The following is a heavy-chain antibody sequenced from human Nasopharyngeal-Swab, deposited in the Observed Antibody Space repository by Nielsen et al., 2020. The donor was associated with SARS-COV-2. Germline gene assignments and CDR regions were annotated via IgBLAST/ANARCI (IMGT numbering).Heavy chain of an antibody. J-gene: IGHJ4*02. CDR1: GFTFSRHW. V-gene: IGHV3-74*01. D-gene: IGHD5-24*01. Sequence: GGSLRLSCEASGFTFSRHWMHWVRQIPGKGLVWVSHITSDGSSTDYADSVKGRFTISRDNSKNTLYLQMNSLRAEDTAVYYCAKDLNPRDYWGQGTLVTVSS. CDR2: ITSDGSST. CDR3: AKDLNPRDY.